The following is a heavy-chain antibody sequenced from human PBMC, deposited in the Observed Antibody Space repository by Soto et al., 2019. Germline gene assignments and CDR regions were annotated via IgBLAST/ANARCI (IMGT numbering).Heavy chain of an antibody. Sequence: EVQLVESGGGLVQPGGSLRLSCAASGFTFSSYWRSWVRKAPGRGLEWVGNIREDGSEKYYVDSVNGRFTVSRDNAKNSLYLQMNSLRAEDTAVYYCARATGADKEDYWGQGTLVTVSS. J-gene: IGHJ4*02. D-gene: IGHD3-10*01. V-gene: IGHV3-7*04. CDR2: IREDGSEK. CDR1: GFTFSSYW. CDR3: ARATGADKEDY.